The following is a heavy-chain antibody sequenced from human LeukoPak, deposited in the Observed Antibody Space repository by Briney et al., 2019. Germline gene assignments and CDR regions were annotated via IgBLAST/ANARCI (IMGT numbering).Heavy chain of an antibody. CDR2: ISSSSSYI. CDR1: GFTFSSYS. D-gene: IGHD2-2*01. V-gene: IGHV3-21*01. Sequence: PGGSLRLSCAASGFTFSSYSMNWVRQAPGKGLEWVSCISSSSSYIYYADSVKGRFTISRDNAKNSLYLQMNSLRAEDTAVYYCARERVEYQLLSKRDVYHFDYWGQGILVTVSS. CDR3: ARERVEYQLLSKRDVYHFDY. J-gene: IGHJ4*02.